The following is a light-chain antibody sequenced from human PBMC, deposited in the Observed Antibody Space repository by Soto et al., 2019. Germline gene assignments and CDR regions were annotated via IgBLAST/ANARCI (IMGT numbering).Light chain of an antibody. V-gene: IGKV4-1*01. Sequence: IFMTQSPYSLAVSLCERATIHCKSSQSFLYSSNNKNYLAWYQQKPGQPPKLLIHWASTREPGVPDRFSGSGSGTDFTLTISSLQAEDVATYYCQEYYTHGLAFGGGTKVDI. CDR1: QSFLYSSNNKNY. CDR3: QEYYTHGLA. J-gene: IGKJ4*01. CDR2: WAS.